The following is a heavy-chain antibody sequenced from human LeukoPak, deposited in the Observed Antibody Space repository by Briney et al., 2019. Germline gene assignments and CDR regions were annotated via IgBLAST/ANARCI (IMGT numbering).Heavy chain of an antibody. CDR3: PASGLGYYFDY. Sequence: GGSLRLSCAASGFSFSSYWMNWVRQAPGKGLEWVANIKRDGNEKFYVDSVKGRFTISRDNAKNSLYLQMNSLRAEDTAVYYCPASGLGYYFDYWGQGTLVTVSS. CDR1: GFSFSSYW. CDR2: IKRDGNEK. D-gene: IGHD6-13*01. V-gene: IGHV3-7*01. J-gene: IGHJ4*02.